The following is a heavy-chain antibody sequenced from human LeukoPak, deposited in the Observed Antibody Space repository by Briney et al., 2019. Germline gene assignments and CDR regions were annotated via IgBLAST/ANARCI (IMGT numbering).Heavy chain of an antibody. D-gene: IGHD3-9*01. J-gene: IGHJ6*03. CDR3: ARDPYDILTGTNYMDV. CDR1: GFTFSSYS. CDR2: ISSSSRYI. Sequence: GGSLRLSCAASGFTFSSYSMNWVRQAPGKGLEWVSSISSSSRYIYYADSVKGRFTISRDNAKNSLYLQMNSLRAEDTAVYYCARDPYDILTGTNYMDVWGKGTTVTISS. V-gene: IGHV3-21*01.